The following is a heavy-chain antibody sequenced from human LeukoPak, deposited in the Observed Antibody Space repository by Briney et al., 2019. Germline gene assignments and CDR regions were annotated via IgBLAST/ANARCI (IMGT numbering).Heavy chain of an antibody. CDR1: GFTFCSYG. CDR3: TRHRTRDCSGGSCYGNYFDY. D-gene: IGHD2-15*01. J-gene: IGHJ4*02. CDR2: IRYGGSNT. Sequence: QPGRYLRLSCAVSGFTFCSYGMHWVRPAPGKGLEWVAVIRYGGSNTYHADSVRGRFTISRANSKNPLYLLMNSLRAADSAVYYCTRHRTRDCSGGSCYGNYFDYWGQGTLVSVSS. V-gene: IGHV3-33*01.